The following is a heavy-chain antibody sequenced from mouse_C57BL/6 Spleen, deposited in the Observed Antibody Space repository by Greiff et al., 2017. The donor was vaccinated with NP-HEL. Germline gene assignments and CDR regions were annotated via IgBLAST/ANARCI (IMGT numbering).Heavy chain of an antibody. D-gene: IGHD1-1*01. J-gene: IGHJ2*01. V-gene: IGHV5-6*01. CDR1: GFTFSSYG. CDR2: ISSGGSYT. CDR3: ARQGYYGSSLYYFDY. Sequence: EVHLVESGGDLVKPGGSLKLSCAASGFTFSSYGMSWVRQTPDKRLEWVATISSGGSYTYYPDSVKGRFTISRDNAKNTLYLQMSSLKSEDTAMYYCARQGYYGSSLYYFDYWGQGTTLTVSS.